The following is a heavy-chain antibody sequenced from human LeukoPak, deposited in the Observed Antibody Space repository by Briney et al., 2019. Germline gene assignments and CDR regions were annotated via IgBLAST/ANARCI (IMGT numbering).Heavy chain of an antibody. D-gene: IGHD1-14*01. CDR1: GYTFTNYD. CDR2: MNPNSGHT. Sequence: GASVKVSCKASGYTFTNYDIYWVRQATGQGPEWMGWMNPNSGHTGYAHKFQGRVTMTRNTSISTAYMELSSLSSEDTAVYYCVRYPRTHYYFDCWGQGTLVTASS. V-gene: IGHV1-8*01. J-gene: IGHJ4*02. CDR3: VRYPRTHYYFDC.